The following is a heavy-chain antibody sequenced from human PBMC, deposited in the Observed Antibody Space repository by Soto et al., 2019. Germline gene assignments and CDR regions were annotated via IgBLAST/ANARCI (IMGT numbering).Heavy chain of an antibody. V-gene: IGHV4-61*01. Sequence: QVQLQESGPGLVKPSETLSLTCTVSGGSVSSGSFYWSWIRQPPGMGLEWIGFVYYIGRTNYNPSLKSRVATSVDTSKNQFSLKLSSVTAADTAVYYCAAGYSNSRFDPWGQGTLVTVSS. CDR1: GGSVSSGSFY. CDR3: AAGYSNSRFDP. J-gene: IGHJ5*02. D-gene: IGHD6-13*01. CDR2: VYYIGRT.